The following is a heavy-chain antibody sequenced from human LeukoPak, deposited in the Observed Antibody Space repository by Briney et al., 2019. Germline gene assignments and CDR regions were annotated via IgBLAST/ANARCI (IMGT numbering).Heavy chain of an antibody. CDR3: AREIGRNCSSTSCYFGWFDP. CDR1: GFTFSRYA. D-gene: IGHD2-2*01. Sequence: GGSLRLSCAASGFTFSRYAMHWVRQAPGKGLEYVSAISSNGGSTYYANSVKGRFTISRDNSKNTLYLQMGSLRAEDMAVYYCAREIGRNCSSTSCYFGWFDPWGQGTLVTVSS. J-gene: IGHJ5*02. CDR2: ISSNGGST. V-gene: IGHV3-64*01.